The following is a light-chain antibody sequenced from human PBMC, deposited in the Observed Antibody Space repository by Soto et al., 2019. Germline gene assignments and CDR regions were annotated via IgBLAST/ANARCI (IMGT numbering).Light chain of an antibody. CDR3: QHYNSYSEA. CDR2: KAS. CDR1: QTISSW. J-gene: IGKJ1*01. V-gene: IGKV1-5*03. Sequence: DIQMTQSPSTLSGSVGDRVTITWRASQTISSWLAWYQQKPGKAPKLLIYKASTLKSGVPSRFSGSGSGTEFTLTIRSLQPDDFATYYCQHYNSYSEAFGQGTKVDIK.